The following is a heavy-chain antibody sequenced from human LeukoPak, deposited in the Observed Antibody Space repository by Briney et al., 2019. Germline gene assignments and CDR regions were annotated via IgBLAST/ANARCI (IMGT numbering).Heavy chain of an antibody. CDR2: IIPILGIA. V-gene: IGHV1-69*04. D-gene: IGHD5-18*01. J-gene: IGHJ6*02. Sequence: GTSVKVSCKASGGTFSSYAISWVRQAPGQGLEWMGRIIPILGIANYAQKFQGRVTITADKSTSTAYMELSSLRSEDTAVCYCARAPTTAMGDGNYYYYGMDVWGQGTTVTVSS. CDR3: ARAPTTAMGDGNYYYYGMDV. CDR1: GGTFSSYA.